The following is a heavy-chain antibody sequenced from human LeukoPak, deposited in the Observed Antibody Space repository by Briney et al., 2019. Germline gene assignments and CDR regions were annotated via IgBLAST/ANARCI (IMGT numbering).Heavy chain of an antibody. CDR3: ARGGSSGWYGGGDY. CDR1: GFTVSSNY. D-gene: IGHD6-19*01. J-gene: IGHJ4*02. Sequence: SGGSLRLSCAASGFTVSSNYMSWVRQAPGKGLEWVSVIYSGGSTYYADSVKGRFTISRDNSKNTLYLQLNSLRAEDTAVYYCARGGSSGWYGGGDYWGQGTLVTVSS. V-gene: IGHV3-66*01. CDR2: IYSGGST.